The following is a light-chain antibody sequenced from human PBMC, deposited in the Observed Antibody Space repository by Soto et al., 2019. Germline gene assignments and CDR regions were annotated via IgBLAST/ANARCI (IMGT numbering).Light chain of an antibody. J-gene: IGKJ4*01. Sequence: EIVLTQSPATLSLSPGDTATLSCRASQNINNYLAWYQQKPGLAPRLLIYDASNRATGIPQRFSGRGSGTDFTLTISSLEPEDFAVYYCQQRTDWPPLTFGGGTNVEVK. V-gene: IGKV3-11*01. CDR2: DAS. CDR1: QNINNY. CDR3: QQRTDWPPLT.